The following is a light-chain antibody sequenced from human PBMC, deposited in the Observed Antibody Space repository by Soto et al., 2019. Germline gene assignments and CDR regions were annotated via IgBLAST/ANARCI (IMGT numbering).Light chain of an antibody. CDR2: DVS. CDR3: RSYADNYVV. J-gene: IGLJ2*01. CDR1: SSDVGRYNL. V-gene: IGLV2-11*01. Sequence: QSALTQPRSVSESPGQSVTISCTGTSSDVGRYNLVSWYQYHPGKVPKLMIFDVSQRPSGVPDRFSGSKSGNTASLTISGLQAEDEADYYCRSYADNYVVFGGGTKLTVL.